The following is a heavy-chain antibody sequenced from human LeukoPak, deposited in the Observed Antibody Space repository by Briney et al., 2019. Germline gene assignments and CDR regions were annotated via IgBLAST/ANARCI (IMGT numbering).Heavy chain of an antibody. CDR3: AKDRLGPWSLRDFDY. CDR1: GFTFNDFA. CDR2: INAAGENT. V-gene: IGHV3-23*01. D-gene: IGHD1-26*01. J-gene: IGHJ4*02. Sequence: GGSLRLSCTVSGFTFNDFAMTWVRQAPGKGLEWVSTINAAGENTYYTDSVRGRFTISRDNSKNTLFLQMSSLRVEDAALYYCAKDRLGPWSLRDFDYWGQGVLVTVSS.